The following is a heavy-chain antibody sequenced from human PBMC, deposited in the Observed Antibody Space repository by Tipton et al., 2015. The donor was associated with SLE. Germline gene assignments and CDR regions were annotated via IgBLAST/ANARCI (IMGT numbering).Heavy chain of an antibody. J-gene: IGHJ3*02. CDR2: IHHSGIT. D-gene: IGHD2-8*02. CDR3: ARDRDIVLEPVPIPPAFDI. CDR1: GYSIRNGYY. Sequence: TLSLTCNVSGYSIRNGYYWGWIRQAPGKGLEWTGTIHHSGITYYNPSLKSRVTISVDTSKNQFSLKLTSVTAADTAVYFCARDRDIVLEPVPIPPAFDIWGQGTTVTVSS. V-gene: IGHV4-38-2*02.